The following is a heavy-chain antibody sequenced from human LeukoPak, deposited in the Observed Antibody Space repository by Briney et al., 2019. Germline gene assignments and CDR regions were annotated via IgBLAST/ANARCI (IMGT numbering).Heavy chain of an antibody. V-gene: IGHV3-30*18. CDR1: GFTFSSYG. CDR3: AKDQGYSSGWYYYYYGMDV. CDR2: ISYDGSNK. Sequence: GGSLRLSCAASGFTFSSYGMHWVRQSPGKGLEWVAVISYDGSNKYDADSVKGRFTISRDNSKNTLYLQMNSLRAEDTAVYYCAKDQGYSSGWYYYYYGMDVWGQGTTVTVSS. D-gene: IGHD6-19*01. J-gene: IGHJ6*02.